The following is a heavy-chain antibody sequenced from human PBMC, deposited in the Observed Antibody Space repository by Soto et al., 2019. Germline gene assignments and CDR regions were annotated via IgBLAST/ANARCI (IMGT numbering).Heavy chain of an antibody. CDR1: GFTFSSYA. J-gene: IGHJ3*02. CDR2: ISYDGSNK. D-gene: IGHD2-2*01. CDR3: ALASTSHEGRDAFDI. Sequence: HPVGSLRLSCAASGFTFSSYAMHWVRQAPGKGLEWVAVISYDGSNKYYADSVKGRFTISRDNSKNTLYLQMNSLRAEDTAAYYCALASTSHEGRDAFDIWGQGTMVTVSS. V-gene: IGHV3-30-3*01.